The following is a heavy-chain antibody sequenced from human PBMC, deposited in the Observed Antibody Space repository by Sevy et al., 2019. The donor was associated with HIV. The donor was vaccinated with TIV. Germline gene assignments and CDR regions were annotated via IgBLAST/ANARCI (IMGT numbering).Heavy chain of an antibody. V-gene: IGHV3-30-3*01. CDR2: ISYDGSNK. CDR1: GFTFSSYA. D-gene: IGHD1-26*01. Sequence: GGSLRLSCAASGFTFSSYAMHWVRQAPGKGLEWVAVISYDGSNKYYADSVKGRFTISRDNSKNTLYLQMNSLRAEDTAVYYCASPSPTSGSYLRGFDDWGQGTLVTVSS. CDR3: ASPSPTSGSYLRGFDD. J-gene: IGHJ4*02.